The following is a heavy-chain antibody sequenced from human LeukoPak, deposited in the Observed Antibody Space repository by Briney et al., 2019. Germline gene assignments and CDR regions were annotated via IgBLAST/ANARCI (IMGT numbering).Heavy chain of an antibody. J-gene: IGHJ4*02. Sequence: GGSLRLSCAASGFTFSTYAMSWVRLAPGKGLEWVSIISAGGDRTDYADSVKGRFTISRDSSKSMVYLQMNSLRVEDTAVYYCAKDCEMTCRFDYWGQGTLVTVSS. V-gene: IGHV3-23*01. CDR2: ISAGGDRT. D-gene: IGHD5-24*01. CDR3: AKDCEMTCRFDY. CDR1: GFTFSTYA.